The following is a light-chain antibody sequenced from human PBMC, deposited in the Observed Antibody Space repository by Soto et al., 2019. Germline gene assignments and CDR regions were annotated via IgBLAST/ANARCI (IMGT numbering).Light chain of an antibody. CDR1: QSVSNN. J-gene: IGKJ1*01. CDR2: DAS. CDR3: QQYNNWPPWT. Sequence: ILMTQSPATLSVSPGERATLSCRASQSVSNNLAWYQQKPGQAPRLLIYDASTRATGIPARFSGSGSGTEFTLTISGLQSEEFAVYYLQQYNNWPPWTFGQGTKVEIK. V-gene: IGKV3-15*01.